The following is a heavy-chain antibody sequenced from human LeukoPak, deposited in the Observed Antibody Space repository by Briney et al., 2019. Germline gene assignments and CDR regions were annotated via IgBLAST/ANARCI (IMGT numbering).Heavy chain of an antibody. V-gene: IGHV3-23*01. CDR1: GFTFSRYA. Sequence: PGGSLRLSCAASGFTFSRYAMSWVRQAPGKGLEWVSAISGSGGSTYYADSVKGRFTISRDNSKNTVYLQMNSLRAEDTAVYYCAKDQYYDFWSGYPPGYWGQGTLVTVSS. CDR2: ISGSGGST. CDR3: AKDQYYDFWSGYPPGY. D-gene: IGHD3-3*01. J-gene: IGHJ4*02.